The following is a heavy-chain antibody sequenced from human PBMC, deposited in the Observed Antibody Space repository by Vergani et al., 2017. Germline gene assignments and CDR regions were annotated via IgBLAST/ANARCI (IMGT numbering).Heavy chain of an antibody. V-gene: IGHV3-30-3*01. Sequence: QVQLVESGGGVVQPGRSLRLSCAASGFTFCSYSMHWVRQAPGKGLEWVAVISYDGSNKYYADSVKGRFTISRDNSKNTLYLQMNSLRAEDTAVYYCARVATRVARENDAFDIWGQGTMVTVSS. CDR1: GFTFCSYS. CDR3: ARVATRVARENDAFDI. D-gene: IGHD5-12*01. CDR2: ISYDGSNK. J-gene: IGHJ3*02.